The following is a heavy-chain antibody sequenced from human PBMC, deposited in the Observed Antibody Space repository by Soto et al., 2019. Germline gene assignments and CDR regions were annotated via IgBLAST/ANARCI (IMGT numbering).Heavy chain of an antibody. CDR2: ISAYNGNT. J-gene: IGHJ5*02. V-gene: IGHV1-18*01. Sequence: QVQLVQSGAEVKKPGASVKVSCKASGYTFTSYGISWVRQAPGQGLEWMGWISAYNGNTNYAQKLQGRVTMTTDTSTSTAYMELRSLGSDDTAVYYCARGKCSSTSCYRLGWFDPWGQGTLVTVSS. CDR3: ARGKCSSTSCYRLGWFDP. D-gene: IGHD2-2*01. CDR1: GYTFTSYG.